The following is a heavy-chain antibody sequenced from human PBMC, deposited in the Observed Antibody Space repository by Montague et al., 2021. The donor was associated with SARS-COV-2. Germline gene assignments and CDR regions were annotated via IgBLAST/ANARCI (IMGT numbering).Heavy chain of an antibody. CDR1: GGSISSSSYN. J-gene: IGHJ3*02. CDR3: VREKAGGLRNVFDI. Sequence: SETLSLTCTVSGGSISSSSYNWGWIREPPGKGLEWIGSIYYTGSTYYXPCLKSRVTISVDTSKNQFSLKLSSVTAAATAVFFCVREKAGGLRNVFDIWGQGTTVTVSS. CDR2: IYYTGST. V-gene: IGHV4-39*07.